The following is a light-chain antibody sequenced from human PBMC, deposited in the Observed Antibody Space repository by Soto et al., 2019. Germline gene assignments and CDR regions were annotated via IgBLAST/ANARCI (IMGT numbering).Light chain of an antibody. J-gene: IGKJ3*01. CDR1: QSVSSY. CDR3: QQRSTWPLT. CDR2: DTS. Sequence: EIVLTQSPATLSLSPGERATLSCRASQSVSSYFAWYQQKPGQAPRLLIYDTSNRATGIPARFSGSGSGTDFTLTISILEPDDFAVYYCQQRSTWPLTFGPGTKVYIK. V-gene: IGKV3-11*01.